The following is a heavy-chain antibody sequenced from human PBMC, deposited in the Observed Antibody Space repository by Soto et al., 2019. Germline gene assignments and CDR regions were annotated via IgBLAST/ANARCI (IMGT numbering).Heavy chain of an antibody. CDR3: ARLAPRYRIRDYNYYSLDC. V-gene: IGHV4-59*02. Sequence: QVSLQESGPGLVKPSETLSLTCTVSGGSVSNYYWTWIRQPPGKGLEWISYINYSGSTDHSPSLKSRVTISLDTSKNQFSLRLISVTAADTAVYYCARLAPRYRIRDYNYYSLDCWGQGTTVIVSS. J-gene: IGHJ6*02. CDR1: GGSVSNYY. CDR2: INYSGST. D-gene: IGHD3-16*02.